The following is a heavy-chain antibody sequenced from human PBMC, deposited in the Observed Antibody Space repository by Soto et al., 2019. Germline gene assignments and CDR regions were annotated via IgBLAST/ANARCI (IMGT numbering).Heavy chain of an antibody. Sequence: QVQLVQSGAEVNKPGASVKVSCKASGYIFSNYYIHWVRQAPGQGLEYMGWINPNTRGSNWPQKFQGRVTMTRDLSIDTAYMELSSLKSDDTAVYYCARDTFLTSRPELRGLDVWGQGTTVIVSS. CDR2: INPNTRGS. CDR1: GYIFSNYY. CDR3: ARDTFLTSRPELRGLDV. D-gene: IGHD1-1*01. J-gene: IGHJ6*02. V-gene: IGHV1-2*02.